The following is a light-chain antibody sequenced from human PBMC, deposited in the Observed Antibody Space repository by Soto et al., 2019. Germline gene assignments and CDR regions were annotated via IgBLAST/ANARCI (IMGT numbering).Light chain of an antibody. V-gene: IGLV2-8*01. CDR3: CSYAGSNNLV. CDR1: SSDVGGYDS. Sequence: QSALTQPPSASGSPGQSVTISCTGTSSDVGGYDSVSWYQQHPGKVPTVIIYDVSKRPSGVPDRFSGSKSGNTASLTVSGLQAEDEADYYCCSYAGSNNLVFGGGTKLTVL. J-gene: IGLJ3*02. CDR2: DVS.